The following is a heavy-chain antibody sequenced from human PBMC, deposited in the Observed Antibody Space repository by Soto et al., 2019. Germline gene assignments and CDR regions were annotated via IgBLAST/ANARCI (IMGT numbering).Heavy chain of an antibody. V-gene: IGHV3-11*01. Sequence: QVQLVESGGGLVQPGGSLRLSCAASGFTFGDYEMSWIRQAAGKGPEWVSFLSRSGNTIYYADSVKGRFSISRDNAENSLYLQRESLRVEDTATYFCARSSGGYEADAFDMWGQGTMVTVSA. D-gene: IGHD6-19*01. J-gene: IGHJ3*02. CDR1: GFTFGDYE. CDR2: LSRSGNTI. CDR3: ARSSGGYEADAFDM.